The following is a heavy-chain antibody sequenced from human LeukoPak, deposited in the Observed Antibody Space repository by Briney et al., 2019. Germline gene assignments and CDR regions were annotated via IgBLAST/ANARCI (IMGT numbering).Heavy chain of an antibody. J-gene: IGHJ6*04. CDR3: AELGITMIGGV. CDR1: GFTFSNYA. CDR2: TVGSRPDT. V-gene: IGHV3-23*01. Sequence: GGSLRLSCAASGFTFSNYALSWVRQTPGKGLEWVSATVGSRPDTYHADSVKGRFTISRDNAKNSLYLQMNSLRAEDTAVYYCAELGITMIGGVWGKGTTVTISS. D-gene: IGHD3-10*02.